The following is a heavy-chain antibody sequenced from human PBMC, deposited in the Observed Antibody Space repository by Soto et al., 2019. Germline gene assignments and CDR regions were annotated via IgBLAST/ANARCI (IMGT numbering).Heavy chain of an antibody. CDR2: IWYDGSNK. J-gene: IGHJ4*02. CDR1: GFTFSSYG. Sequence: QVQLVESGGGVVQPGRSLRLSCAASGFTFSSYGMHWVRQAPGKGLEWVAVIWYDGSNKYYADSVKGRFTISRDNSKNTLYRQRNSRKAEETAVYYCAAGGYHLKSPRFDYWGQGTLVTVSS. V-gene: IGHV3-33*01. D-gene: IGHD2-2*01. CDR3: AAGGYHLKSPRFDY.